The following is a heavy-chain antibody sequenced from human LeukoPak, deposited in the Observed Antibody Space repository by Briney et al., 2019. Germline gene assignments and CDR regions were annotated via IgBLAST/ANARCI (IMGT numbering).Heavy chain of an antibody. CDR3: AAFITTKLDY. V-gene: IGHV3-30*03. Sequence: PGGSLRLSCVISGFTFKNHGLHWVRQAPGKGLEWVAVASSDEINQNYADSVKGRFIISRDNSRNTLHLQMNNLKTEDTAFYYCAAFITTKLDYWSQGILVTVSS. CDR2: ASSDEINQ. CDR1: GFTFKNHG. J-gene: IGHJ4*02. D-gene: IGHD3-22*01.